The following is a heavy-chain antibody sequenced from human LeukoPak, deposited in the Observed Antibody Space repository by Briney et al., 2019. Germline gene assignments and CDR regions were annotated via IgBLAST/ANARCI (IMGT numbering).Heavy chain of an antibody. Sequence: SETLSLTCTVSGGSVSSGSYYWGWIRQPPGKGLEWIGYIYYSGSTNYNPSLKSRVTISVDTSKNQFSLKLSSVTAADTAVYYCAQLEGEEMYYFDYWGQGTLVTVSS. V-gene: IGHV4-61*01. D-gene: IGHD5-24*01. J-gene: IGHJ4*02. CDR3: AQLEGEEMYYFDY. CDR1: GGSVSSGSYY. CDR2: IYYSGST.